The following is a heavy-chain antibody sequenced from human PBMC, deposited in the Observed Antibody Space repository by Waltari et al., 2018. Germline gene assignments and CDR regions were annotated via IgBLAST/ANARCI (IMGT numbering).Heavy chain of an antibody. V-gene: IGHV1-24*01. CDR1: GYTLTELS. J-gene: IGHJ5*02. Sequence: QVQLVQSGAEVKKPGASVKVSCKVSGYTLTELSMHWVRQAPGKGLEWVGGFDPEDGETSYAQKFQGRVTMTEDTSTDTAYMELSSLRSEDTAVYYCATGRASGWYSRDWFDPWGQGTLVTVSS. CDR2: FDPEDGET. CDR3: ATGRASGWYSRDWFDP. D-gene: IGHD6-19*01.